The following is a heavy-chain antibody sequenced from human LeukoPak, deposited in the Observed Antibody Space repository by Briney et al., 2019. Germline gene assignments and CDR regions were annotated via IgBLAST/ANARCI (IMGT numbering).Heavy chain of an antibody. CDR3: ARVDPTGTTDY. CDR2: IIPIFGTA. J-gene: IGHJ4*02. Sequence: SVKVSCKASGYTFTSYYMHWVRQAPGQGLEWMGGIIPIFGTANYAQKFQGRVTITADESTSTAYMELSSLRSEDTAVYYCARVDPTGTTDYWGQGTLVTVSS. D-gene: IGHD1-1*01. V-gene: IGHV1-69*13. CDR1: GYTFTSYY.